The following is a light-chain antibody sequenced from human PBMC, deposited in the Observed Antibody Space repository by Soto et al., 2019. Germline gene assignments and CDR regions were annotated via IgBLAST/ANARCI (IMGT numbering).Light chain of an antibody. CDR3: QQYGSSLLA. CDR1: QSVSSNY. J-gene: IGKJ4*01. V-gene: IGKV3-20*01. Sequence: EIVFPQTPGTLSLSPGERATLSWSASQSVSSNYLAWYQQKPGQAPRLLIYGASSGATGIPDRFSGSGSGTDFSLTISRLEPEDSAVYYCQQYGSSLLAFGGGTKVDIK. CDR2: GAS.